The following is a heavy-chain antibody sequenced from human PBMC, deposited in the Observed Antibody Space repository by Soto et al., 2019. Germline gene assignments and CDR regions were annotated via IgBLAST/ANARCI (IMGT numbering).Heavy chain of an antibody. CDR2: IYYSGRT. J-gene: IGHJ2*01. D-gene: IGHD4-17*01. V-gene: IGHV4-39*07. CDR1: GGSISSSTYY. CDR3: AREVTTVTTRGWHFDL. Sequence: SETLSLTCTVSGGSISSSTYYWGWIRQPPGKGLEWIASIYYSGRTHYNPSLESRVSISVDTSKNQFSLKLSSVTAADTAVYYCAREVTTVTTRGWHFDLWGRGTLVTVSS.